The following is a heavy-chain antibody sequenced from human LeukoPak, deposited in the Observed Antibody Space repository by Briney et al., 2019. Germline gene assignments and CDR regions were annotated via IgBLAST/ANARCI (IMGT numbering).Heavy chain of an antibody. CDR1: GDSISSSSYY. J-gene: IGHJ5*02. CDR2: IYYSGST. V-gene: IGHV4-39*07. CDR3: ARVGDGDVA. D-gene: IGHD4-17*01. Sequence: SETLSLTCTVSGDSISSSSYYWGWIRQPPGKGLEWIGSIYYSGSTYYNPSLKSRVTISVDTSKNQFSLKLSSVTAADTAVYYCARVGDGDVAWGQGTLVTVSS.